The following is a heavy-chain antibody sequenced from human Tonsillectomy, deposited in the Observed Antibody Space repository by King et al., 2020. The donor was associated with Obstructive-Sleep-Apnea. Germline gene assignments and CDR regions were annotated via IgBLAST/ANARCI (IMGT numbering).Heavy chain of an antibody. D-gene: IGHD6-6*01. CDR2: SYYSGST. Sequence: VQLQESGPGLVKPSETLSLTCTVSGGSISIGGYYWSWIRQHPGKGLEGIGYSYYSGSTHYNPSLKSRVTISVDTSKNQFSLKLSAVPAADTAVYYCARCQGSDYYYGMDVWGQGTTVTVSS. J-gene: IGHJ6*02. V-gene: IGHV4-31*03. CDR1: GGSISIGGYY. CDR3: ARCQGSDYYYGMDV.